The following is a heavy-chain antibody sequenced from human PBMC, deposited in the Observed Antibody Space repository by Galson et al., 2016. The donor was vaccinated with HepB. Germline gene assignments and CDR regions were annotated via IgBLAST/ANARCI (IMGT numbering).Heavy chain of an antibody. CDR3: ARGLGSTNYGLDV. CDR1: GFTFSSFA. D-gene: IGHD4-11*01. Sequence: SLRLSRAGSGFTFSSFAMSWVRQAPGKGLEWVSGNSGSGETTYYADSVKGRFAISRDNSKNTLYLQMLSLGAEDTAVYYCARGLGSTNYGLDVWGQGTTVTVSS. J-gene: IGHJ6*02. V-gene: IGHV3-23*01. CDR2: NSGSGETT.